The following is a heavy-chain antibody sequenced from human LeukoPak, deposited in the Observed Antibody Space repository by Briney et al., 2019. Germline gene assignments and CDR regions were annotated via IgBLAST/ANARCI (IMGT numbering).Heavy chain of an antibody. V-gene: IGHV3-53*01. CDR3: ASGSDSSGYRLGTFDY. CDR1: GFTVSSNY. J-gene: IGHJ4*02. D-gene: IGHD3-22*01. CDR2: IYSGGST. Sequence: GGSLRLSCAASGFTVSSNYMSWVRQAPGKGLEWVSVIYSGGSTYYTDSVKGRFTISRDNSKNTLYLQMNSLRAEDTAVYYCASGSDSSGYRLGTFDYWGQGTLVTVSS.